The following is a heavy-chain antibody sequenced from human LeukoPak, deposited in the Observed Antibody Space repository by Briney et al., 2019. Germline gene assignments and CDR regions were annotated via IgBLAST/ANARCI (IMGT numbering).Heavy chain of an antibody. J-gene: IGHJ4*02. V-gene: IGHV3-23*01. CDR3: AKVVISWGPTSQDY. CDR1: GFTFSSYA. CDR2: ISGNGGNT. Sequence: GGSLRLSCAASGFTFSSYAMSWVRQDQGTGLDGVSTISGNGGNTYYADSVRGRFTISRDNSKNTLYLQINTLRAEDMAVYYCAKVVISWGPTSQDYWGQGTLVTVSS. D-gene: IGHD6-13*01.